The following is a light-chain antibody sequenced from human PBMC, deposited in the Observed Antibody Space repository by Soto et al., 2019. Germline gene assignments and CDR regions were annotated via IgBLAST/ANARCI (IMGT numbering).Light chain of an antibody. Sequence: EIVMTQSPATLSVSPVERATLSCRASQSVITNLAWYQQKPGQAPRLLIYGASTRAAIIPARFSGSGSGTEFTLTISSLEPEDFAVYYCQQYGSSPSTFGQGTKVDIK. CDR3: QQYGSSPST. V-gene: IGKV3-15*01. CDR2: GAS. J-gene: IGKJ1*01. CDR1: QSVITN.